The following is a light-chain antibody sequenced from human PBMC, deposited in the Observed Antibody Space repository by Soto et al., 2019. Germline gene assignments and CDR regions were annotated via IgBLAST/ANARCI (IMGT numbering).Light chain of an antibody. J-gene: IGKJ5*01. CDR3: QQRHMWPIT. CDR2: DAY. V-gene: IGKV3-11*01. Sequence: EVVLTQSPVTLSLSPGERATLSCRASQSFLGLLAWYQQKPGQAPRLLIYDAYNRATGIPPRFSGSGSGTGFTLTISSLEPEDSAVYYCQQRHMWPITFGQGTRLEIK. CDR1: QSFLGL.